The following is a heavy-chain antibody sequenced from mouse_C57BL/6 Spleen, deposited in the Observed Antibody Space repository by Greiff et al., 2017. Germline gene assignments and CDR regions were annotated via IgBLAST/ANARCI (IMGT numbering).Heavy chain of an antibody. V-gene: IGHV1-42*01. D-gene: IGHD1-1*01. CDR1: GYSFTGYY. J-gene: IGHJ4*01. CDR3: ALITTVVAQMDY. Sequence: VQLKQSGPELVKPGASVKISCKASGYSFTGYYMNWVKQSPEKSLEWIGEINPSTGGTTYTQKFKAKATLTVDKSSSTAYMQRKSLTSEDSAVYYCALITTVVAQMDYWGKGTSVTVSS. CDR2: INPSTGGT.